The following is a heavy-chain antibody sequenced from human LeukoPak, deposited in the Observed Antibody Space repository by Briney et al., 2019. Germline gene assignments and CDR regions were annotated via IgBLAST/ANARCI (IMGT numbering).Heavy chain of an antibody. CDR1: GFTFRSYW. Sequence: GGSLRLSCAASGFTFRSYWMSWVRQAPGKGLEWVANIKQDGSEKYYVDSVKGRFTISRDNAKNSLYLQMNSLRAEDTAVYYCARGLPGHSYGYVRVSDCWGQGTLVTVSS. CDR3: ARGLPGHSYGYVRVSDC. CDR2: IKQDGSEK. V-gene: IGHV3-7*01. J-gene: IGHJ4*02. D-gene: IGHD5-18*01.